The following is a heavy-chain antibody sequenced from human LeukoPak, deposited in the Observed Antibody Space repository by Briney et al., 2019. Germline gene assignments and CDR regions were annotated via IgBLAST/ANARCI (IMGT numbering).Heavy chain of an antibody. Sequence: GASVKVSCKASGGTFSSYAISWVRQAPGQGLEWMGRIIPILGIANYAQKFQGRVTITADKSTSTAYMELSSLRSEDTAVYYCAIPFYSGYDPESLFDYWGQGTLVTVSS. CDR2: IIPILGIA. D-gene: IGHD5-12*01. CDR3: AIPFYSGYDPESLFDY. CDR1: GGTFSSYA. J-gene: IGHJ4*02. V-gene: IGHV1-69*04.